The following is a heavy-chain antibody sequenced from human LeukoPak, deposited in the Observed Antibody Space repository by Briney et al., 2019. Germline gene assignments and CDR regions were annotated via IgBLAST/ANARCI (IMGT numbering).Heavy chain of an antibody. CDR1: GFTFSSYG. D-gene: IGHD3-22*01. Sequence: GGSLRLSCAASGFTFSSYGMHWVRQAPGKGLEWVAVIRYDGSNKYYTDSVKGRFTISRGNSKNTLYLQMNSLRTEDTAVYYCAKSEMSYYDSSGYQIDYWGQGTLVTVSS. CDR2: IRYDGSNK. V-gene: IGHV3-30*02. J-gene: IGHJ4*02. CDR3: AKSEMSYYDSSGYQIDY.